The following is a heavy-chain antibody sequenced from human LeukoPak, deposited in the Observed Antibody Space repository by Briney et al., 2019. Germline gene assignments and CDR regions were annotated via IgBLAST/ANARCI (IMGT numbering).Heavy chain of an antibody. D-gene: IGHD2-2*01. CDR2: INPNSGGT. Sequence: GASVKVSCKASGYTFTGYYMHWVRQAPGQGLEWMGWINPNSGGTNYAQKFQGWVTMTRDTSISTAYMELSRLRSDDTAVYYCARDRVVPAARIYYYYGMDVWGQGTTVTVSS. CDR1: GYTFTGYY. V-gene: IGHV1-2*04. CDR3: ARDRVVPAARIYYYYGMDV. J-gene: IGHJ6*02.